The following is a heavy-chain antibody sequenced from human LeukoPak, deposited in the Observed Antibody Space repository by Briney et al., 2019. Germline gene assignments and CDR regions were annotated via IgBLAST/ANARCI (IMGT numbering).Heavy chain of an antibody. CDR3: ASPVVTDAFDI. CDR1: GFTLSSYW. CDR2: INNDGVST. J-gene: IGHJ3*02. D-gene: IGHD4-23*01. V-gene: IGHV3-74*01. Sequence: GGSLRLSCATSGFTLSSYWMHWVRQVPGKGLEWLSRINNDGVSTSYADSVKGRFTISRDNAKNSLYLQMSSLRAEDTAVYYCASPVVTDAFDIWGQGTMVTVSS.